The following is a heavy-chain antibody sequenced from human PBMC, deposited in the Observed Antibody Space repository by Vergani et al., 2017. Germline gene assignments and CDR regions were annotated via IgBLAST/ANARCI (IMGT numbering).Heavy chain of an antibody. V-gene: IGHV4-39*01. CDR1: GASIRSSTYY. J-gene: IGHJ5*02. CDR3: TRHSTVEWLVKLGWINP. CDR2: IYYSGST. Sequence: QLQLQESGPGLVKPSATLSLTCSVSGASIRSSTYYWGWIRQPPGKWLEWIASIYYSGSTYYNPSLKSRVTISVETSKNQFSLKLSSVTAADTAVYFCTRHSTVEWLVKLGWINPWGQGILVTVSS. D-gene: IGHD6-19*01.